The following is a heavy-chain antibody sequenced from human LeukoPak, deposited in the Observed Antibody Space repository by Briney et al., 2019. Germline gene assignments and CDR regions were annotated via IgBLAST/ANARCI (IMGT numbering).Heavy chain of an antibody. CDR1: GYAISSGYY. D-gene: IGHD4-11*01. CDR3: VRGETTAADRREGDAFDV. V-gene: IGHV4-38-2*01. CDR2: IYHSGTT. J-gene: IGHJ3*01. Sequence: SETLSLTCAVSGYAISSGYYWGWIRQPPGKGLEWIGSIYHSGTTYSNPSLKSRVTMSVNTSKNQFSLKLSSVTAADTAVYYCVRGETTAADRREGDAFDVWGQGTIVTVSS.